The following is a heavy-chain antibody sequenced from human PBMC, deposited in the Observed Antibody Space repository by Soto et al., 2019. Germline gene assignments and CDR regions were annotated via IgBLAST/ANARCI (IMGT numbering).Heavy chain of an antibody. CDR3: AKGGCSGVSCGWFDP. V-gene: IGHV3-23*01. CDR2: ISGSGGDT. J-gene: IGHJ5*02. D-gene: IGHD2-15*01. CDR1: GFTFSDYA. Sequence: EVQLLESGGGLVQPGGSLRLSCAASGFTFSDYAMNWVRQAPGKGLEWVSGISGSGGDTYYTDSVNGRFTISRDNSKNTLYLQMSSLRAADTAVYLCAKGGCSGVSCGWFDPWGQGTLVTVSS.